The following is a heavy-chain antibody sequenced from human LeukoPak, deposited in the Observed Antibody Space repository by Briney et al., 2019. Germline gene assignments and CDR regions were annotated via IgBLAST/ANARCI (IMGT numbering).Heavy chain of an antibody. Sequence: PGGSLRLSCAASGFTFSSYAMHWVRQAPGKGLEWVAVISYDGSNKYYADSVKGRFTISRDNSKNTLYLQMNSLRAEDTAVYYCARASDTTMVDFGYWGQGTLVTVSS. CDR1: GFTFSSYA. CDR3: ARASDTTMVDFGY. V-gene: IGHV3-30*01. D-gene: IGHD5-18*01. CDR2: ISYDGSNK. J-gene: IGHJ4*02.